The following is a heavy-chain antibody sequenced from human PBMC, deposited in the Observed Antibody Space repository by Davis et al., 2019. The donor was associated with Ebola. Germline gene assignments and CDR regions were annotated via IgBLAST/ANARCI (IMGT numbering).Heavy chain of an antibody. D-gene: IGHD2-21*01. CDR3: KGDTYYYYDMDV. J-gene: IGHJ6*02. V-gene: IGHV4-34*01. Sequence: MPSETLSLTCAVYGGSFSGYYWSWIRQPPGKGLEWIGEINHSGSTNYNPSLKSRVTISVDTSKNQFSLKLSSVTAADTAVYYCKGDTYYYYDMDVWGQGTTVTVSS. CDR1: GGSFSGYY. CDR2: INHSGST.